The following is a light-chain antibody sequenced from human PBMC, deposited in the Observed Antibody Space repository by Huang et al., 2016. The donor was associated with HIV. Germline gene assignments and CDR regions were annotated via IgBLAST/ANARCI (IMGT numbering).Light chain of an antibody. CDR2: NAS. CDR3: HHYNSYSGA. Sequence: DIQMTQSASTLSASVGDRVTITCRASQTISNWLAWYQQKPGKAPNLLISNASTLESGVPSRFSGSGSGTEFTLTISSLQPDDFATYYCHHYNSYSGAFGQGTKVEIK. CDR1: QTISNW. J-gene: IGKJ1*01. V-gene: IGKV1-5*03.